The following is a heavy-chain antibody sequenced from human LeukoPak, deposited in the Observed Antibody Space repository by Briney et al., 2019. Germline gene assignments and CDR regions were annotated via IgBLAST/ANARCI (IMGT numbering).Heavy chain of an antibody. Sequence: GGSLRLSCAASGFTFGDQITNRVRQLPGKRLEWVAYVSGSGSTVYYADSVKGRFTVPRDNGKSSLYLQMNSLRVEDTALYYCVRQFASWGQGTLVTVSS. J-gene: IGHJ4*02. CDR1: GFTFGDQI. V-gene: IGHV3-48*01. CDR2: VSGSGSTV. CDR3: VRQFAS.